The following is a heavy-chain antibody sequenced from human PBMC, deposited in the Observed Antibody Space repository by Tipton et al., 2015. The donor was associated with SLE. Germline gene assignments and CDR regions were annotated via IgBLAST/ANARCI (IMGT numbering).Heavy chain of an antibody. CDR1: GGSVSSGSYY. Sequence: TLSLTCTVSGGSVSSGSYYWAWIRQPPGKGPEWIGTIYYSGSTYYYPSLKSRITISLDTSKNQFSLEVRSVTAADAAVYYCARDQVGVGDFDYWGQGALVTVSS. V-gene: IGHV4-39*07. D-gene: IGHD3-16*01. CDR3: ARDQVGVGDFDY. CDR2: IYYSGST. J-gene: IGHJ4*02.